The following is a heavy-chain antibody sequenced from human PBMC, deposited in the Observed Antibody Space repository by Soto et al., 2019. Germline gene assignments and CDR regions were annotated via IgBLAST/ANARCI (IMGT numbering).Heavy chain of an antibody. CDR2: ISYDGSNK. Sequence: HPGGSLRLSCAASGFTFSSYGMHWVRQAPGKRLERVAVISYDGSNKYYADTVKGRITISRDNSKNTLYLQMNSLRAEDTAVYYCAKMGEDFLGYYYDSSGYYYWGQGTLVTVSS. J-gene: IGHJ4*02. D-gene: IGHD3-22*01. CDR3: AKMGEDFLGYYYDSSGYYY. CDR1: GFTFSSYG. V-gene: IGHV3-30*18.